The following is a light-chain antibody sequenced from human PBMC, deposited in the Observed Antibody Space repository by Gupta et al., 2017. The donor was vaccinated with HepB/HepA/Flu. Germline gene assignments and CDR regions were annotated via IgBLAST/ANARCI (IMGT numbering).Light chain of an antibody. J-gene: IGKJ3*01. CDR3: QQYGSSPT. V-gene: IGKV3-20*01. CDR2: GAS. CDR1: QSLSSIY. Sequence: EVVLTQSPGTLSLSPGERATLSCRASQSLSSIYLAWYQQKPGQAPRLLIYGASSRATGIPDRFSGSGFGTDFTLTINRLEPEDFAVYYCQQYGSSPTFGPGTKVEI.